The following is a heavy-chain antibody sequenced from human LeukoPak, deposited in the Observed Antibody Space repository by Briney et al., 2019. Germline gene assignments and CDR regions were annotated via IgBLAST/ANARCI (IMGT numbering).Heavy chain of an antibody. V-gene: IGHV4-34*01. CDR3: ARDQIRYSSGWYRRDYFDY. CDR1: GGSFSGYY. D-gene: IGHD6-19*01. Sequence: PSETLSLTCAVYGGSFSGYYWSWIRQPPGKGLEWIGEINHSGSTNYNPSLKSRVTISVDTSKNQFSLKLSSVTAADTAVYYCARDQIRYSSGWYRRDYFDYWGQGTLVTVSS. J-gene: IGHJ4*02. CDR2: INHSGST.